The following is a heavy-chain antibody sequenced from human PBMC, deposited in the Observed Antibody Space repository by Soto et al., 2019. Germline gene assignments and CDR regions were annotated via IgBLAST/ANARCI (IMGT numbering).Heavy chain of an antibody. CDR1: GYTFRNYI. CDR2: ISPYNGNT. J-gene: IGHJ6*02. V-gene: IGHV1-18*01. CDR3: ARYCAGNACYSRHYYAMDV. Sequence: GASVKVSCKASGYTFRNYIIAWLRQAPGQGPEWMGWISPYNGNTNYARQFRGRVTLTTDTSTSAAYLELRNLGSDDAATYYCARYCAGNACYSRHYYAMDVWGQGTTVT. D-gene: IGHD2-21*02.